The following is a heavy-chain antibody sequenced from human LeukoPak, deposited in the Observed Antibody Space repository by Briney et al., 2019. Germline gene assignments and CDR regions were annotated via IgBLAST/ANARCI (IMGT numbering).Heavy chain of an antibody. CDR1: KDTFTIYD. D-gene: IGHD1-26*01. V-gene: IGHV1-8*01. CDR3: ARSTMGARRTYDY. Sequence: ASVTVSCTASKDTFTIYDVNWVRQAPGLGLEWMGWMNPNSGNTGYAQQFQGRVTMTMNSSISTAYMELTSLTSEDTAVYYCARSTMGARRTYDYWGQGTLVTVSS. CDR2: MNPNSGNT. J-gene: IGHJ4*02.